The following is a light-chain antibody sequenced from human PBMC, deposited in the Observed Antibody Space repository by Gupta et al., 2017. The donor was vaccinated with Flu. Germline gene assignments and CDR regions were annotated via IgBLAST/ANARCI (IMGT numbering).Light chain of an antibody. CDR1: SSDVGGDNY. Sequence: SITISSTGSSSDVGGDNYVSWFQHNPGEAPKLMIYEVTLRPAGVANRFTGSKSGNTASLTISGLQAEDEADYYCISYTRDKTWVFGGGTKLTVL. CDR2: EVT. V-gene: IGLV2-14*01. CDR3: ISYTRDKTWV. J-gene: IGLJ3*02.